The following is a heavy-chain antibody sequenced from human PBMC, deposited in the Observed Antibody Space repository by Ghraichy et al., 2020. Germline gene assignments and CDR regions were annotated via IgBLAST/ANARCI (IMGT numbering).Heavy chain of an antibody. J-gene: IGHJ4*02. CDR3: ARLRTDYYYVLDY. V-gene: IGHV4-59*08. D-gene: IGHD3-22*01. CDR2: VFYTGST. Sequence: SETLSLTCSVSGASTSLNYWSWVRQPPGKGLDWIGFVFYTGSTTYNPSLKSRVTISMDTSKKQFSLTLHSVTAADTAMYYCARLRTDYYYVLDYWGPGSLVTVAS. CDR1: GASTSLNY.